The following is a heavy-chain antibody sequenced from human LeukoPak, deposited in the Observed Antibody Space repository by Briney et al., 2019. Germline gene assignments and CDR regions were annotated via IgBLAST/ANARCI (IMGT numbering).Heavy chain of an antibody. J-gene: IGHJ4*02. CDR1: GYTISNYG. D-gene: IGHD2/OR15-2a*01. Sequence: GESLRLSCVASGYTISNYGKHWIRQAPGKGLEWVAFIHHDGFNKYYADSVKGRVTISRDNSKKTLSLQVDGLRPEGTAVYFCANSLFSRGAFYLNYWGLGTLVTVSS. V-gene: IGHV3-30*02. CDR2: IHHDGFNK. CDR3: ANSLFSRGAFYLNY.